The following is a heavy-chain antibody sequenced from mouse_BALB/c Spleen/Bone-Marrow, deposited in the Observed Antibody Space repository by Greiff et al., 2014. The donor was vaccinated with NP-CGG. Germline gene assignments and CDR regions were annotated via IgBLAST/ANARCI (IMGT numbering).Heavy chain of an antibody. CDR3: AHDGLLPGMDY. V-gene: IGHV1S56*01. CDR2: IFPGDNST. Sequence: QVQLQQPXAELVKPGASVKLSCKASGYTLTSYDINWVRQRPEQGLEWIGWIFPGDNSTKYNEKFKGKATLTTDKSSSTAYMQLSRLTSEDSAVYFCAHDGLLPGMDYWGQGTSVSVSS. CDR1: GYTLTSYD. J-gene: IGHJ4*01. D-gene: IGHD2-3*01.